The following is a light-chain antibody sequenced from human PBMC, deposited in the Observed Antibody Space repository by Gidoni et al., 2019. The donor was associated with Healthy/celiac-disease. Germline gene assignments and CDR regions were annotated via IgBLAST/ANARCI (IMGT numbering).Light chain of an antibody. CDR1: QSISSY. CDR2: AAS. J-gene: IGKJ2*01. Sequence: DIQMTQSPSSLSASVGDRVIITCRASQSISSYLNWYQQKPGKAPKLLIYAASSLQSGVPSRFSGSGSGTDFTLTISSLQPEDFATYYCQQSYSTPQTFGQGTKLDIK. CDR3: QQSYSTPQT. V-gene: IGKV1-39*01.